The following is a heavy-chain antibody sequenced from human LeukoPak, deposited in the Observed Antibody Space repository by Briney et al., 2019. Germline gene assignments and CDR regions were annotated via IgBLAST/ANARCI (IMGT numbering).Heavy chain of an antibody. J-gene: IGHJ3*02. Sequence: ASVKVSCKASGYTFTGYYMHWVRQAPGQGLEWMGWINPNSGDTNYAQKFQGRVTMTRDTSISTAYMELSRLSSDDTAVYYCARHIGHGAFDIWGQVTMVTVSS. CDR3: ARHIGHGAFDI. CDR2: INPNSGDT. V-gene: IGHV1-2*02. CDR1: GYTFTGYY.